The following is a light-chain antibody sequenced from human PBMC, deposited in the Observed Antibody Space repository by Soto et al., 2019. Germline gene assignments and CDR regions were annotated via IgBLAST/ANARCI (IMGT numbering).Light chain of an antibody. V-gene: IGLV2-14*01. CDR1: SSDVGGYNC. CDR2: EVS. Sequence: ALTQPASVSGSPGQSITISCTGTSSDVGGYNCVSWYQQHPGKAPKLMIYEVSNRPSGVSNRFSGSKSGNTASLTISGLQAEDEADYYCSSYTSSSTYVFGTGTKVTVL. CDR3: SSYTSSSTYV. J-gene: IGLJ1*01.